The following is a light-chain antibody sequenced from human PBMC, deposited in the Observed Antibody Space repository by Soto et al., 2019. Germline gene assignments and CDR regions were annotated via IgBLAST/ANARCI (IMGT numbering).Light chain of an antibody. CDR3: QQYNNWPLT. J-gene: IGKJ4*01. Sequence: EIGMTQSPATLSVSPGERATLSCRASQSVRRNLAWYQQKPGQAPRLLIYGASTWATGIPARFSGSGSGTEFTLTISSLQSEDFAVYYCQQYNNWPLTFGGGTNVEIK. CDR1: QSVRRN. V-gene: IGKV3-15*01. CDR2: GAS.